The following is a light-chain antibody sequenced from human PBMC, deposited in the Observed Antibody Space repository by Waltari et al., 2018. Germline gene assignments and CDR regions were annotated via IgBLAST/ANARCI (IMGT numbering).Light chain of an antibody. CDR3: QQYYSTPPT. Sequence: DVVMTQSPDSLAVSLGERATINCKSSQNLFYGPNKENYFGWYQQKPGQPPKLLIYLASTRESGVPDRFSGSVSGTDFTLTISRLQAEDVAVYYCQQYYSTPPTFGQGTKLEIK. J-gene: IGKJ2*01. CDR2: LAS. V-gene: IGKV4-1*01. CDR1: QNLFYGPNKENY.